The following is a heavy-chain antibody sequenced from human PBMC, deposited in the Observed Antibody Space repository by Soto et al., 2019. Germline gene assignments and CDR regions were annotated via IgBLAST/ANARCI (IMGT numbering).Heavy chain of an antibody. Sequence: GGSLRLSCAASGFTFSSYSMNWVRQAPGKGLEWVSSISSSSSYIYYADSVKGRFTISRDNAKNSLYLQMNSLRAEDTAVYYCARADPNSGVPWGGYYMDVWGKGTTVTVSS. CDR1: GFTFSSYS. J-gene: IGHJ6*03. CDR2: ISSSSSYI. CDR3: ARADPNSGVPWGGYYMDV. V-gene: IGHV3-21*01. D-gene: IGHD5-12*01.